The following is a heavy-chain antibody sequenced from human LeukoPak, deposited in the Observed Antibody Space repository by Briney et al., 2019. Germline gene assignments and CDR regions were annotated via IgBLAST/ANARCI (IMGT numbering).Heavy chain of an antibody. Sequence: TSETLSLTCTVSGDSVSNYYWSWIRQTPGKGLEWIGYIHTSGSTYYNPSLKSRVTISVDMSKNQFSLKLSPVTAADTAVYYCARGYYDTSAYSNPFDFWGQGTLVTVSS. CDR2: IHTSGST. CDR1: GDSVSNYY. D-gene: IGHD3-22*01. J-gene: IGHJ4*02. V-gene: IGHV4-4*09. CDR3: ARGYYDTSAYSNPFDF.